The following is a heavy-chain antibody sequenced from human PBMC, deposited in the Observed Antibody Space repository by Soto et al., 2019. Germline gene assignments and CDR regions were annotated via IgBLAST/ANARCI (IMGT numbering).Heavy chain of an antibody. CDR3: ARHAILWVPAAIGP. Sequence: TLSLTCTVSGGSISTSSYYWGWIRQPPGKGLEWIGSIFYSGTTYYNPSLKSRVTISVDTSKNQFSLKLSSATVADTAVYYCARHAILWVPAAIGPWGQGALVTVSS. CDR2: IFYSGTT. V-gene: IGHV4-39*01. CDR1: GGSISTSSYY. J-gene: IGHJ5*02. D-gene: IGHD2-2*01.